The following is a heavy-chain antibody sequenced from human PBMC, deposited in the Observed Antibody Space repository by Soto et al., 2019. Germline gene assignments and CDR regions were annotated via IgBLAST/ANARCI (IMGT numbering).Heavy chain of an antibody. CDR1: GFTFSSYG. CDR3: AKGRFLEWLLSVHGMDV. Sequence: GGSLRLSCAASGFTFSSYGMHWVRQAPGKGLERVAVISYDGSNKYYADSVKGRFTISRDNSKNTLYLQMNSLRAEDTAVYYCAKGRFLEWLLSVHGMDVWGQGTTVTVSS. D-gene: IGHD3-3*01. J-gene: IGHJ6*02. CDR2: ISYDGSNK. V-gene: IGHV3-30*18.